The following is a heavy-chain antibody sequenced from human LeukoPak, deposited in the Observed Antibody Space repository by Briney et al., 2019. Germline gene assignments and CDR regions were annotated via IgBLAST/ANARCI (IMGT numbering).Heavy chain of an antibody. CDR2: IRYDGSNK. CDR3: AKEIPWAYYYYMDV. V-gene: IGHV3-30*02. CDR1: GFTFSSYG. Sequence: PGGSLRLSCAASGFTFSSYGMHWVRQAPGKGLEWVAFIRYDGSNKYYADSVKGRFTISRDNSKNTLYLQMNSLRAEDTAVYYCAKEIPWAYYYYMDVWGKGTTVTISS. D-gene: IGHD1-26*01. J-gene: IGHJ6*03.